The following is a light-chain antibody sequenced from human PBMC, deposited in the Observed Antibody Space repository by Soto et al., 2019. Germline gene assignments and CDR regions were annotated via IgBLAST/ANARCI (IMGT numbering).Light chain of an antibody. Sequence: QSVLTQPHSVSGSPGQSVTISCTGTSXDIGGYNYVSWYQQHPGKAPKLMIYDVSKWPSGVPDRFYGSKSGNTASLTISGLQAEDEADYYCCSYAGSYSYVSGTGTKVIVL. CDR1: SXDIGGYNY. CDR2: DVS. CDR3: CSYAGSYSYV. J-gene: IGLJ1*01. V-gene: IGLV2-11*01.